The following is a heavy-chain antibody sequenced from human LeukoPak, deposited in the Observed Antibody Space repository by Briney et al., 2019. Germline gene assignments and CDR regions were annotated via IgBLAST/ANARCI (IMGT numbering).Heavy chain of an antibody. V-gene: IGHV4-59*12. CDR2: MYYSGST. CDR1: GVSISSYY. Sequence: KPSETLSLTCTVSGVSISSYYWSWIRQPPGKGVEWIGYMYYSGSTNYNPSLKSRVIISVDTSKNQFSLKLSSVTAADTAVYYCASPSPGGFYYYIWGQGTLVTVSS. D-gene: IGHD3-22*01. CDR3: ASPSPGGFYYYI. J-gene: IGHJ4*02.